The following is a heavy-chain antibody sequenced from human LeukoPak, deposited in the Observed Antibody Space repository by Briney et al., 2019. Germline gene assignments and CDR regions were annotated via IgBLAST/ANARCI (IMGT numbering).Heavy chain of an antibody. V-gene: IGHV3-48*03. Sequence: PGGSLRLSCAASGFTFSSYEMNWVRQAPGKGLKWGSYISRSGRTIYYADSVKGRFTISRENAKNSLYLQVNSLRAHDTAVYYVARLQRYVSDYYYGMDVWRQGTTATVSS. CDR2: ISRSGRTI. CDR1: GFTFSSYE. CDR3: ARLQRYVSDYYYGMDV. J-gene: IGHJ6*02. D-gene: IGHD5-24*01.